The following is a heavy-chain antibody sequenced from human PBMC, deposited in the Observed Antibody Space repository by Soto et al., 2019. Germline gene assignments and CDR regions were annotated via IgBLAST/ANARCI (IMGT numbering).Heavy chain of an antibody. CDR2: ISYDGSNK. Sequence: GSLGISCSASGFTFSSYGMHWVRQAPGKGLEWVAVISYDGSNKYYADSVKGRFTISRDNSKNTLYLQMNSLRAEDTAVYYCAKAQEIGSGQYFQNWGQGTLVTVSS. D-gene: IGHD3-3*01. J-gene: IGHJ1*01. CDR1: GFTFSSYG. CDR3: AKAQEIGSGQYFQN. V-gene: IGHV3-30*18.